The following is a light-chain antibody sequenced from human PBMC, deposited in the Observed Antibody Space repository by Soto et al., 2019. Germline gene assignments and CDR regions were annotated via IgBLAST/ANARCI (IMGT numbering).Light chain of an antibody. V-gene: IGKV3-11*01. CDR3: QQRSNWPIT. Sequence: ELVLTQSPATLSSSPGERATLSCRASQSVSSSLAWYQQKPCQAPRLLSYDASNSATGIPARFSGSGSGTDFTLTISSLEPEDFAVYYCQQRSNWPITFGQGTRLEIK. J-gene: IGKJ5*01. CDR2: DAS. CDR1: QSVSSS.